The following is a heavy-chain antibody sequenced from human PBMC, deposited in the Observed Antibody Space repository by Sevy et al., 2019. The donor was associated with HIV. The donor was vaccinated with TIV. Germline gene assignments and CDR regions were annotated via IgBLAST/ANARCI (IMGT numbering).Heavy chain of an antibody. CDR1: GFTFSRHA. CDR2: ISYDGSSK. D-gene: IGHD1-26*01. J-gene: IGHJ4*02. CDR3: VKGGVTWELLDY. V-gene: IGHV3-30*04. Sequence: GGSLRLSCVGSGFTFSRHAMHWVRQAPGKGLEWVTIISYDGSSKYYADSVKGRFTISGDNFENILYLQMNSLRTDDTAVYYCVKGGVTWELLDYWGQGTLVTVSS.